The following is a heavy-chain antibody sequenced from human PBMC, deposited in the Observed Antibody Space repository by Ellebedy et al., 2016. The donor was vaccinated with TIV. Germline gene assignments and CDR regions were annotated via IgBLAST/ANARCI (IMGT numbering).Heavy chain of an antibody. V-gene: IGHV3-30*04. D-gene: IGHD3-16*01. CDR2: ISYDGSNK. CDR1: GFTFSSYA. CDR3: AKGLKMGVEAYGMDV. Sequence: GESLKISCAASGFTFSSYAMHWVRQAPGKGLEWVAVISYDGSNKYYADSVKGRFTISRDNSKNTLYLQMNSLRAEDTAVYYCAKGLKMGVEAYGMDVWGQGTTVTVSS. J-gene: IGHJ6*02.